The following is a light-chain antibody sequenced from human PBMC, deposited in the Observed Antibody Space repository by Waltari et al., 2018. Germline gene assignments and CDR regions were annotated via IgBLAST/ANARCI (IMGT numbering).Light chain of an antibody. V-gene: IGLV2-14*01. CDR1: SSDVGTYNY. Sequence: QSALTQPASVSGSPGQSITISCTGTSSDVGTYNYVPWYQQHPGKAPRLMIYDVSNRPSGVSNRFSGSKSGNTASLTISGLQAEDEADYSCSSSTSSNTLVFGGGTKLTVL. J-gene: IGLJ2*01. CDR2: DVS. CDR3: SSSTSSNTLV.